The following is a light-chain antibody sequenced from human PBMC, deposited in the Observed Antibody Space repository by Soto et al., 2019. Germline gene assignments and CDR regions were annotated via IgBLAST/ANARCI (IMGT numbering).Light chain of an antibody. Sequence: DIVMTQSPDSLAVSLGERATINCKSSQSIFYSNNRNYLAWYQQKPGQPPRLLIYWASTRQYGVPDRFSASGSGTDFTLTVNNLQAEDVAMYYCQQYYATPFTFGPGTKVDLK. CDR3: QQYYATPFT. V-gene: IGKV4-1*01. J-gene: IGKJ3*01. CDR2: WAS. CDR1: QSIFYSNNRNY.